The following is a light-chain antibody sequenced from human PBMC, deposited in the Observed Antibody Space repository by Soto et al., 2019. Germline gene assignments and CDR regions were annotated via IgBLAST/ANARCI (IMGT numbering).Light chain of an antibody. CDR2: AAS. V-gene: IGKV1-39*01. CDR3: QQTYITSWT. CDR1: QSIRNY. Sequence: DIQMTQSPSSLSASVGDRVTITCRASQSIRNYLNWYQHKLGKAPKLLIYAASSLQSGVPSRFSGGGSGTEFTLTISRLKPEDFGTYYCQQTYITSWTFGQGTKVEI. J-gene: IGKJ1*01.